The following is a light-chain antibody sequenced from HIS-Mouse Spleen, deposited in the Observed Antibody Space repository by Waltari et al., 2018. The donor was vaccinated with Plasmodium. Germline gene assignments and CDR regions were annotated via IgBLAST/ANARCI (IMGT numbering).Light chain of an antibody. J-gene: IGKJ3*01. Sequence: IVMTQSPATLSVSQGDRATLSCRASQSVSSNLAWYQQKPGQAHRLLTYGASTRATGIPARFSGSGSGTEFTLTISSLQSEDFAVYYCQQYNNWSFTFGPGTKVDIK. CDR1: QSVSSN. V-gene: IGKV3-15*01. CDR2: GAS. CDR3: QQYNNWSFT.